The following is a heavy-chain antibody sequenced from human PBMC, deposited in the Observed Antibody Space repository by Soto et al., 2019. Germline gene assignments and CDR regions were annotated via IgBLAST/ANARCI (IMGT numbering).Heavy chain of an antibody. J-gene: IGHJ6*02. V-gene: IGHV5-51*01. Sequence: GESLKISCKGSGYSFTSYWIGWVRPIPGKGLEWMGIVYYGGCDTRYSPPYQGQVTFSDDTSINTAHLQRRSPEAADTVMYYCARSRDGYEGGIDVWGQGTTVTVSS. CDR2: VYYGGCDT. CDR1: GYSFTSYW. D-gene: IGHD5-12*01. CDR3: ARSRDGYEGGIDV.